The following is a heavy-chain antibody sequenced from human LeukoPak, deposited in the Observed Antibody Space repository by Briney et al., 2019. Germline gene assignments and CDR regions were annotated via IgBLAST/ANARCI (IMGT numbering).Heavy chain of an antibody. CDR3: ARRDSTSSSIYYFDY. Sequence: GGSLRLSCAASGFTFSSYSMNWVRQAPGKGLEWVSSISSSSSYIYYADSVKGRFTISRDNAKNSLYLQMNSLRAEDTAVYYCARRDSTSSSIYYFDYWGQGTLVTVSS. V-gene: IGHV3-21*04. D-gene: IGHD2-2*01. CDR2: ISSSSSYI. CDR1: GFTFSSYS. J-gene: IGHJ4*02.